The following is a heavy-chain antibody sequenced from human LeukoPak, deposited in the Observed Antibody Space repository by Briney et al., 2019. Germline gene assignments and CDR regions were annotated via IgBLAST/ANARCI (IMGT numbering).Heavy chain of an antibody. CDR2: ISSSSSYI. CDR1: GFTFSSYS. V-gene: IGHV3-21*01. D-gene: IGHD6-19*01. CDR3: ARGVGDSSGVGSGWGFDY. J-gene: IGHJ4*02. Sequence: PGGSLRLSCAASGFTFSSYSMNWVRQAPGKGLEWVSSISSSSSYIYYADSVKGRFTISRDNAKNSLYLQMNSLRAEDTAVYYCARGVGDSSGVGSGWGFDYWGQGTLVTVSS.